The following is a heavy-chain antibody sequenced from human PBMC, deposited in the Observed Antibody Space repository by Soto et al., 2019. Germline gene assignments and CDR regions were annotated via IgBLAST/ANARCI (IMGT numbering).Heavy chain of an antibody. CDR2: ISGSGGST. CDR1: GFTFSSYA. J-gene: IGHJ6*02. V-gene: IGHV3-23*01. Sequence: PGGSLRLSCAASGFTFSSYAMSWVRQSPGKGLEWVSAISGSGGSTYYADSVKGRFTISRDNSKNTLYLQMNSLGAEDTAVYYCAKVPFPPTIFGVVISGYYYYGMDVWGQGTTVTV. D-gene: IGHD3-3*01. CDR3: AKVPFPPTIFGVVISGYYYYGMDV.